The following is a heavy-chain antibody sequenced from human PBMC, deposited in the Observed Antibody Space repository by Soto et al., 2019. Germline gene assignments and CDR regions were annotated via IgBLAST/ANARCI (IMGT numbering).Heavy chain of an antibody. CDR2: ISHDSDYT. V-gene: IGHV3-11*06. D-gene: IGHD4-17*01. Sequence: QVQLVESGGGLVKPGGSLRLSCAASGFTFSDYYMSWIRQAPGQGLEWVSYISHDSDYTSYADSVRGRFSISRDNAQKSLYLQINSLRAEDTALYYCARPNTPYYGGNSGAFVIWGQGTMVTVSS. CDR3: ARPNTPYYGGNSGAFVI. J-gene: IGHJ3*02. CDR1: GFTFSDYY.